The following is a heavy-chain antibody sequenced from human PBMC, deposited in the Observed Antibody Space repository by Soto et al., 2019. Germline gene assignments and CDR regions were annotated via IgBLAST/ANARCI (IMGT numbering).Heavy chain of an antibody. CDR3: ARDRAGYYSHFVS. V-gene: IGHV1-69*01. D-gene: IGHD3-22*01. J-gene: IGHJ4*02. CDR1: RGTFTNYA. CDR2: IMPFFGSG. Sequence: QVYLVQSGAEVKKPGSSVKVSCKALRGTFTNYAFSWVRQAPGQGLEWMGGIMPFFGSGNYAQKFQGRINITAKESTSSGYLELTSLRSEDTAVYYCARDRAGYYSHFVSWVQGTLVTVSS.